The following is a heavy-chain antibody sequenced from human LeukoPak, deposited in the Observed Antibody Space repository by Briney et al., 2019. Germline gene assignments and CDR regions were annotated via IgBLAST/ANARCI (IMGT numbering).Heavy chain of an antibody. V-gene: IGHV4-30-2*01. CDR3: AREDTSAAVDY. D-gene: IGHD6-13*01. CDR1: GGSISSGGYS. CDR2: IYHSGST. J-gene: IGHJ4*02. Sequence: SETLSLTCAVSGGSISSGGYSWSWIRQPPGKGLEWIGYIYHSGSTYYNPSLKSRVTISVDRSKNQFSLKLSSVTAADVAVYYCAREDTSAAVDYWGQGTLVTVSS.